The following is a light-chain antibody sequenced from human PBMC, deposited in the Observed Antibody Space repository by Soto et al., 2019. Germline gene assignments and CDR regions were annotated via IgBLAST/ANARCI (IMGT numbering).Light chain of an antibody. CDR1: QSISSY. V-gene: IGKV1-39*01. Sequence: DIQMTQSPSSLSASVGDRVTITCRASQSISSYLNWYQQKPGKAPALLIYDASSLQSGVPSRFSGSGSGTHFTLTISNLQPEDSATYYCQQSFSTWWTFGPGTKVEIK. CDR2: DAS. CDR3: QQSFSTWWT. J-gene: IGKJ1*01.